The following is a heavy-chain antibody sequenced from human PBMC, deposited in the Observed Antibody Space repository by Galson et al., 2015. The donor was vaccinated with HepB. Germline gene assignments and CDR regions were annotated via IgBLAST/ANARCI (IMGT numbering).Heavy chain of an antibody. CDR3: VQAHSSSPGHGEY. CDR1: RFISRNYG. Sequence: SLRLSCAAFRFISRNYGMHWVRQAPGKGLQWVAVISSDGGIRNYVDSVKGRFTISRDNSKNTLYLEMNSLGPEDTAVYYCVQAHSSSPGHGEYWGQGTLVTVSS. D-gene: IGHD3-10*01. V-gene: IGHV3-30*03. CDR2: ISSDGGIR. J-gene: IGHJ4*02.